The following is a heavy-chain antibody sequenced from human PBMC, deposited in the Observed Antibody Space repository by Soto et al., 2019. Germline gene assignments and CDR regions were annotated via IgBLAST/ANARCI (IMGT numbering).Heavy chain of an antibody. CDR1: GGSISSSNW. CDR2: IYHSGST. J-gene: IGHJ4*02. V-gene: IGHV4-4*02. D-gene: IGHD6-19*01. CDR3: RVAVAGRVGYYFDY. Sequence: PSETLSLTCAVSGGSISSSNWWSWVRQPPGKGLEWIGEIYHSGSTNYNPSLKSRVTISVDKSKNQFSLKLSSVTAADTAVYYCRVAVAGRVGYYFDYWGQGTLVTVSS.